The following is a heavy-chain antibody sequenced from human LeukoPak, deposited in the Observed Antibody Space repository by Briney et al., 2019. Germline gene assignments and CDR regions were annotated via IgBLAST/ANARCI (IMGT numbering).Heavy chain of an antibody. Sequence: ASVKVSCKASGYTFTSYGISWVRQAPGQGLEWMGWISAYNGSTNYAQKLQGRVTMTTDTSTSTAYMELRSLRSDDTAVYYCARVAVAGRVQYYYYMDVWGRGTTVTVSS. CDR1: GYTFTSYG. CDR2: ISAYNGST. J-gene: IGHJ6*03. D-gene: IGHD6-19*01. V-gene: IGHV1-18*01. CDR3: ARVAVAGRVQYYYYMDV.